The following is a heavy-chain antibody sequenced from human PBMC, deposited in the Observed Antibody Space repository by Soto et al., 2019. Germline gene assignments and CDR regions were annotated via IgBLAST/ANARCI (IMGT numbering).Heavy chain of an antibody. V-gene: IGHV4-39*01. CDR2: IYYSGST. Sequence: PSETLSLTCTVSGGSISSSSYYWGWIRQPPGKGLEWIGSIYYSGSTYYNPSLKSRVTISVDTSKNQFSLKLSSVTAADTAVYYCARTGYFDWLLYPFDYWGQGTLVTVSS. J-gene: IGHJ4*02. D-gene: IGHD3-9*01. CDR1: GGSISSSSYY. CDR3: ARTGYFDWLLYPFDY.